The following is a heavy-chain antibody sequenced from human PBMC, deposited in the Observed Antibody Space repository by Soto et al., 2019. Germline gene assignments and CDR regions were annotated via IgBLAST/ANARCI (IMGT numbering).Heavy chain of an antibody. CDR2: IIPVFQTA. J-gene: IGHJ4*02. D-gene: IGHD3-22*01. CDR1: GGLFSSYP. V-gene: IGHV1-69*13. CDR3: ARGGSGYTWFNEF. Sequence: GASVTVSCKASGGLFSSYPISWVRQVPGQGLEWMGGIIPVFQTAYYTQRFQGRVTITADESTNTAYMELSSLRSEDTAIYYCARGGSGYTWFNEFWGQGTLVTVSS.